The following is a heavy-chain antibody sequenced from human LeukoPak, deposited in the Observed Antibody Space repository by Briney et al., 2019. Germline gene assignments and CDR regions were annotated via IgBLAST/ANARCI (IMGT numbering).Heavy chain of an antibody. CDR1: GGSSSSGGYS. CDR3: ARGLWFGDENPPYFDY. CDR2: IYTSEST. V-gene: IGHV4-61*08. J-gene: IGHJ4*02. D-gene: IGHD3-10*01. Sequence: SETLSLTCAVSGGSSSSGGYSWSWIPQPPGKGLEWIGYIYTSESTNYNPSLKSRVTISVDTSRNQFSLKLSSVTAADTAVYYCARGLWFGDENPPYFDYWGQGILVTVSS.